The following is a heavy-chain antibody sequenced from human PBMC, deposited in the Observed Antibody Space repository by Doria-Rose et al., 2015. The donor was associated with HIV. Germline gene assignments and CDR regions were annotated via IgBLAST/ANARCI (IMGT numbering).Heavy chain of an antibody. CDR3: AHSEAQNMIAGAFDI. CDR1: GFSLRTSGVG. D-gene: IGHD3-22*01. J-gene: IGHJ3*02. CDR2: IYWDDDK. V-gene: IGHV2-5*02. Sequence: KESGPTLVKPTQTLTLTCTFSGFSLRTSGVGVGWIRQPPGKALEWLALIYWDDDKRYSPSLKSRLTITEDTSKNQVVLTMTNMDPVDTATYYCAHSEAQNMIAGAFDIWGQGTMVTVSS.